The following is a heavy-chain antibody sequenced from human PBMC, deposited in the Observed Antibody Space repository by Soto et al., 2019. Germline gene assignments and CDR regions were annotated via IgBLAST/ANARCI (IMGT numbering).Heavy chain of an antibody. J-gene: IGHJ6*02. D-gene: IGHD3-9*01. Sequence: LRLSCAASGFTFDDYAMHWVRQAPGKGLEWVSGISWNSGSIGYADSVKGRFTISRDNAKNSLYLQMNSLRAEDTALYYCAKGSGYYDILTDYSWSTSYSYYVMDVWGQGTTVTVSS. CDR3: AKGSGYYDILTDYSWSTSYSYYVMDV. V-gene: IGHV3-9*01. CDR2: ISWNSGSI. CDR1: GFTFDDYA.